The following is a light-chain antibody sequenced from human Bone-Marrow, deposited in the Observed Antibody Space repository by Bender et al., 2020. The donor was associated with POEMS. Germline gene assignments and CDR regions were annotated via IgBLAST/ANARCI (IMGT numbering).Light chain of an antibody. J-gene: IGLJ3*02. CDR2: DVN. Sequence: QSALTQSASVSGSPGQSITISCTGSSSDVGGYNYVSWYQHHPGQAPKLIIYDVNNRPSGVSNRFSGSKSDNTASLTISGLQAEDEADFYCCSYAGSSIWVFGGGTKLTVL. CDR3: CSYAGSSIWV. CDR1: SSDVGGYNY. V-gene: IGLV2-14*03.